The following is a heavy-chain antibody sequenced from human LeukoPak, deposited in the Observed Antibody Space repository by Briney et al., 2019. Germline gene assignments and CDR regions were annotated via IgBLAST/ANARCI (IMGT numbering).Heavy chain of an antibody. CDR2: INPNSGGT. V-gene: IGHV1-2*02. CDR3: ARDSRAVRGVINY. Sequence: GASVKVSCKASGYTFTGYYIHWVRQAPGQGLEWMGWINPNSGGTNYAQKFQGRVTMTRDTSISTAYVELSRLRSDDTAVYYCARDSRAVRGVINYWGQGTLVTVSS. D-gene: IGHD3-10*01. CDR1: GYTFTGYY. J-gene: IGHJ4*02.